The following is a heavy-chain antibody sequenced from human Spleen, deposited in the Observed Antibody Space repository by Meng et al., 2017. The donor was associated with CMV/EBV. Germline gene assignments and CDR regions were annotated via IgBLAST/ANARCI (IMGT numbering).Heavy chain of an antibody. D-gene: IGHD3-10*01. Sequence: GSLRLSCTVYGGSVKSDNNYWTWIRQTPGKGLEWIGYIYHGGGTNYNPSLKSRVIIFIDTSKSQFFLRLRSVTSADTAVYYCARADISMVRGVINYFDSWGQGTLVTVSS. CDR3: ARADISMVRGVINYFDS. J-gene: IGHJ4*02. CDR2: IYHGGGT. CDR1: GGSVKSDNNY. V-gene: IGHV4-61*01.